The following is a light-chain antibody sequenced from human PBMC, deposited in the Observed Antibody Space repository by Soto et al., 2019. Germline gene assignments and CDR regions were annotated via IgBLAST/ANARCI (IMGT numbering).Light chain of an antibody. CDR3: HQHRRPPLP. J-gene: IGKJ4*01. V-gene: IGKV3-20*01. CDR1: QSVSSSY. Sequence: PGAGAALCCGPSQSVSSSYLAWYQQKPGQAPRLLIYATSNRATGIPARYSASCSGTDLSRHISSLDPEDFAVYYSHQHRRPPLPLAGGTKVDIK. CDR2: ATS.